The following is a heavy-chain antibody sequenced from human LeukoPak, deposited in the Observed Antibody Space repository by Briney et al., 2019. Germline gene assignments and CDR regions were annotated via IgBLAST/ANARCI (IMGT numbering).Heavy chain of an antibody. CDR2: GST. D-gene: IGHD6-13*01. V-gene: IGHV4-59*01. CDR1: GATISSYY. Sequence: SETLSLTCTVSGATISSYYWSWIRQPPGKGLEWVGGSTNYNPSLKSRVTISVDTSKNQFSLKLSSVTAADTAVYYCVRGHKIFGQQLMYNWFDPWGQGTLVTVSS. CDR3: VRGHKIFGQQLMYNWFDP. J-gene: IGHJ5*02.